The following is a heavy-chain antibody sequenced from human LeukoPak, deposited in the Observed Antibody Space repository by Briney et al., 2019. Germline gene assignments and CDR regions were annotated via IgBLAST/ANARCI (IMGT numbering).Heavy chain of an antibody. V-gene: IGHV3-74*01. CDR1: GFTFSSYW. D-gene: IGHD6-6*01. CDR2: INTDGSTT. Sequence: GGSLRLSCAASGFTFSSYWMHWVRQAPGKGLVWVSRINTDGSTTTYADSVKGRFTISRDNAKNTLYLQMNSLRAEDTAVYYCVRYAAYSSSSSGAFDIWGPGTMVTVSS. J-gene: IGHJ3*02. CDR3: VRYAAYSSSSSGAFDI.